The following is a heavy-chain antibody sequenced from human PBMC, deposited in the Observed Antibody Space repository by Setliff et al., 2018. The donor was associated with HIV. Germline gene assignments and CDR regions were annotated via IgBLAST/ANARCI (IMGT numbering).Heavy chain of an antibody. CDR2: ISSSSSTI. Sequence: SLRLSCTASGFTFSDYSMSWIRQAPGKGLEWVSYISSSSSTIHHSDSVKGRFTISRDNAKNSLYLQMNSLRAEDTAMYYCARSRPTNYFDYWGQGTLVTVSS. CDR3: ARSRPTNYFDY. D-gene: IGHD2-2*01. V-gene: IGHV3-11*04. CDR1: GFTFSDYS. J-gene: IGHJ4*02.